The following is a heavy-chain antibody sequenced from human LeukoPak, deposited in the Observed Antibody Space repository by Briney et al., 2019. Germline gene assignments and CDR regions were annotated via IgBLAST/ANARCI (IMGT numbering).Heavy chain of an antibody. CDR2: ISGSGSGGST. Sequence: PGGTLRLSCAASGFVFSSYGMSWVRQAPGKGLEWVSAISGSGSGGSTYYADSVKGRFTISRDNSENTLYLQMNSLRAEDTAVYCCAKYSHDSSGSYDYWGQGTLVTVSS. CDR3: AKYSHDSSGSYDY. V-gene: IGHV3-23*01. D-gene: IGHD3-22*01. J-gene: IGHJ4*02. CDR1: GFVFSSYG.